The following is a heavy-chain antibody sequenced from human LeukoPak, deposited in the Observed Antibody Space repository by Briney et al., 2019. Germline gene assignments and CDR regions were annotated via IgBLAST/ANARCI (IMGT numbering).Heavy chain of an antibody. CDR2: INPISGGT. D-gene: IGHD2-2*01. V-gene: IGHV1-2*06. Sequence: ASVKVSCKASGYTFTGYYMHWVRQAPGQGLEYMGRINPISGGTVYAQKFQGRVTMIRDTSITTAYMELTRLTSDDTAVYYCARYCSSTSCYSDYWGQGTLVTVSS. J-gene: IGHJ4*02. CDR1: GYTFTGYY. CDR3: ARYCSSTSCYSDY.